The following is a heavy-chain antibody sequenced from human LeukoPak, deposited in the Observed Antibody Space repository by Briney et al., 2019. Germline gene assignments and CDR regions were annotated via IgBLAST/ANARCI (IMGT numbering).Heavy chain of an antibody. CDR1: GFTVSSNY. CDR3: ASPRGSGYSAYYYYGMDV. V-gene: IGHV3-53*01. J-gene: IGHJ6*02. D-gene: IGHD3-22*01. Sequence: GGSLRLSCAASGFTVSSNYMSWVRQAPGKGLEWVSVIYSGGSTYYADSVKGRFTISRDNSKNTLYLQMNSLRAEDTAVYYCASPRGSGYSAYYYYGMDVWGQGTTVTVSS. CDR2: IYSGGST.